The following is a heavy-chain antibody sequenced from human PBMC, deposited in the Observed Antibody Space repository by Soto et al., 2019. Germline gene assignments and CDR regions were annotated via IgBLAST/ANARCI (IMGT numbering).Heavy chain of an antibody. CDR3: ATKEEYDYVWGKSPLD. CDR2: INGRGDDT. J-gene: IGHJ4*03. D-gene: IGHD3-16*01. V-gene: IGHV3-23*01. CDR1: GFNFNNYA. Sequence: EVQLLETGGNLVQPGGSLRLSCGASGFNFNNYAMSWVRQAPGKGLEWVSSINGRGDDTYYADSVKGRFTISRDNSKNTLYLQMNSLRAEDTALYYCATKEEYDYVWGKSPLDWGQGTLVTVSS.